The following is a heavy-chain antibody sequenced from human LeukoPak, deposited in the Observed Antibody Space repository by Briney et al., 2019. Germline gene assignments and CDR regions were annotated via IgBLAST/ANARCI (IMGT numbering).Heavy chain of an antibody. CDR3: AKSGLSRFDY. V-gene: IGHV3-23*01. Sequence: PGGSLRLSCAASGFTFSRYSMNWVRQAPGKGLEWVSSVSGSGGNTHYADSVKGRFTISRDNSKNTLSLQMNSLRAEDTAVYYCAKSGLSRFDYWGQGTLVTVSS. D-gene: IGHD4/OR15-4a*01. CDR1: GFTFSRYS. J-gene: IGHJ4*02. CDR2: VSGSGGNT.